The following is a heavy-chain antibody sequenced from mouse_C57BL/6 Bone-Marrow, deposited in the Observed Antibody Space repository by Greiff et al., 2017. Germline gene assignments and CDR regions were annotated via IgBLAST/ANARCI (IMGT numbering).Heavy chain of an antibody. J-gene: IGHJ2*01. CDR2: IDPETGGT. Sequence: VQLKQSGAEPVRPGASVTLSCKASGYTFSDYEMHWVKQTPVHGLEWIGAIDPETGGTAYNQKFKGKAILTADKSSSTAYMELRSLTSEDSAVYYCTRLDAPDYWGQGTTLTVSS. V-gene: IGHV1-15*01. CDR1: GYTFSDYE. CDR3: TRLDAPDY.